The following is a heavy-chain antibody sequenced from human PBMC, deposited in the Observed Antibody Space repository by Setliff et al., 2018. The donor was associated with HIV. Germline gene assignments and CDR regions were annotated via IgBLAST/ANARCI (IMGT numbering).Heavy chain of an antibody. Sequence: ASVKVSCKASGYTFTDYPVHWVRQAPGQRLEWMGWINPNSGDTTYAQKFQGRVTITRDTSASTAHMELSSLRSEDTAVYYCARDRVAVAGKEEYFQHWGQGTLVTVS. CDR2: INPNSGDT. CDR3: ARDRVAVAGKEEYFQH. J-gene: IGHJ1*01. D-gene: IGHD6-19*01. CDR1: GYTFTDYP. V-gene: IGHV1-3*01.